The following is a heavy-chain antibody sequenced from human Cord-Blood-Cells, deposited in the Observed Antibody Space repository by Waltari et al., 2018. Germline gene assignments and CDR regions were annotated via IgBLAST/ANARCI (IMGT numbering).Heavy chain of an antibody. CDR3: ARYRRRYSGYDWGFY. Sequence: QVQLVQSGAEVKKPGSSVKVSCQASGGPFSSYAISSVRQAPGKGVEWMGGISPIFGSANDAQKFQGRVTITADESTSTAYMELSSLRTGDTAVYYCARYRRRYSGYDWGFYWGQGTLVTVSS. CDR2: ISPIFGSA. V-gene: IGHV1-69*01. J-gene: IGHJ4*02. D-gene: IGHD5-12*01. CDR1: GGPFSSYA.